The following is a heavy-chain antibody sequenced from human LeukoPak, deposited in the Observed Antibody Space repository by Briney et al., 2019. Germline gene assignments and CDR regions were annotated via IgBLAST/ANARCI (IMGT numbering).Heavy chain of an antibody. V-gene: IGHV3-23*01. J-gene: IGHJ3*02. CDR3: AKPDLGGYSSSWYLGAFDI. D-gene: IGHD6-13*01. CDR1: GFTFSSYA. CDR2: ISGSGGST. Sequence: GGSLRLSCAASGFTFSSYAMSWVRQAPGKGLEWVSAISGSGGSTYYADPVKGRFTISRDNSRNTLYLQMNSLRAEDTAVYYCAKPDLGGYSSSWYLGAFDIWGQGTMVTVSS.